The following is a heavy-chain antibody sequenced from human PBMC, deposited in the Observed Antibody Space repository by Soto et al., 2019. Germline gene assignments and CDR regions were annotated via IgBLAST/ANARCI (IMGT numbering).Heavy chain of an antibody. CDR3: TTAPVGDRAFYYYGMDV. Sequence: EVQLVESGGGLIKPGGSLRLSCATSGFNFANAWLAWVRRAPGKGLEWVGSIKRRSDGGTTDYAAPVKDRFSISRDDSKNTLFLQMNSLKTEDTAVYYCTTAPVGDRAFYYYGMDVWGRGTTVTVSS. V-gene: IGHV3-15*05. J-gene: IGHJ6*02. CDR2: IKRRSDGGTT. CDR1: GFNFANAW. D-gene: IGHD2-2*01.